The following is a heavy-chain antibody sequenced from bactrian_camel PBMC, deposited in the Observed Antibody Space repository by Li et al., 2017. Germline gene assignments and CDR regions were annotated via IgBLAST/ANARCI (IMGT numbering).Heavy chain of an antibody. Sequence: HVQLVESGGGSVQAGGSLRLSCTASGFTFDEHDMGWYRQAPGNECELASIIRRDGATYYADSVKGRFTISLDHAKKTLYLQMSSLKPDDSATYYCAAGTGPTGAKIWGGCWYNHWGQGTQVTVS. D-gene: IGHD3*01. V-gene: IGHV3S55*01. CDR3: AAGTGPTGAKIWGGCWYNH. CDR2: IRRDGAT. J-gene: IGHJ4*01. CDR1: GFTFDEHD.